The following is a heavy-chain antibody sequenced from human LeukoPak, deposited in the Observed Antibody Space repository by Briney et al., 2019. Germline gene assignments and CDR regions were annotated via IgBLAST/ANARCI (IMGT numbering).Heavy chain of an antibody. D-gene: IGHD3/OR15-3a*01. CDR2: IRGSGATT. Sequence: GGSLRLSCEASRFTYVSYAMTWVRQAPGKGLEWVSSIRGSGATTYYADSVKGRFTVSADNSKNTLYWQMNSLRAEDTAVYYCAFIPVGGLVISNSDYWGQGTRVTVSS. CDR3: AFIPVGGLVISNSDY. V-gene: IGHV3-23*01. J-gene: IGHJ4*02. CDR1: RFTYVSYA.